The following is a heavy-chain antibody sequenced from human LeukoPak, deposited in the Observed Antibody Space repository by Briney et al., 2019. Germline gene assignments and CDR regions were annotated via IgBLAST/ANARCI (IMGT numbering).Heavy chain of an antibody. J-gene: IGHJ4*02. Sequence: GGSLILSCAASGFTFSSYAMSWVRQAPGKGLEWVSAISGSGGSTYYADSVKGRFTISRDNSKNTLYLQMNSLRAEDTAVYYCAKRQYYYDSSGYSGIWDYWGQGTLVTVSS. CDR2: ISGSGGST. CDR3: AKRQYYYDSSGYSGIWDY. D-gene: IGHD3-22*01. CDR1: GFTFSSYA. V-gene: IGHV3-23*01.